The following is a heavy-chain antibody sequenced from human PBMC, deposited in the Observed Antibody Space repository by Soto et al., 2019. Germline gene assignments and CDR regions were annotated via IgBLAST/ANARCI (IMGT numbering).Heavy chain of an antibody. D-gene: IGHD6-13*01. CDR3: AREVSSSWYDY. J-gene: IGHJ4*02. Sequence: QVQLQESGPGLVKPSQTLSLTCTVSGGSISSGGYYWSWIRQHPGKGLEWIGYIYYSGSTYYNPSIKSRVTISGDTSKNQFSLKLSSVTAAATAVYSCAREVSSSWYDYWGQGTLVTVSS. V-gene: IGHV4-31*03. CDR1: GGSISSGGYY. CDR2: IYYSGST.